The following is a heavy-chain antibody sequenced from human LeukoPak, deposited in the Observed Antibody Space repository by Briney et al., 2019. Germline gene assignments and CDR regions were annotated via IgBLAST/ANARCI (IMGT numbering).Heavy chain of an antibody. V-gene: IGHV1-8*01. D-gene: IGHD4-4*01. CDR2: MNPNSGNT. Sequence: ASVKVSCKASGYTFTSYDINWVRQATGQGLERMGWMNPNSGNTGYAQKFQGRVTMTRNTSISTAYMELSSLRSEDTAVYYCARADHYSSKSGFDIWGQGTMVTVSS. CDR1: GYTFTSYD. CDR3: ARADHYSSKSGFDI. J-gene: IGHJ3*02.